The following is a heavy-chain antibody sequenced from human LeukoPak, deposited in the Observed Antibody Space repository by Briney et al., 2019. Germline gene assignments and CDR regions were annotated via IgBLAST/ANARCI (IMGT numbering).Heavy chain of an antibody. CDR1: GYTFTGYY. V-gene: IGHV1-2*06. J-gene: IGHJ1*01. Sequence: ASVKLSCTASGYTFTGYYMHWGRQAPGQGLEWMGRINPNSGGTNYAQKFQGRVTMTRDTSISTAYMELSRLRSDDTAVYYCARVVGASEYFQHWGQGTLVTVSS. CDR2: INPNSGGT. D-gene: IGHD1-26*01. CDR3: ARVVGASEYFQH.